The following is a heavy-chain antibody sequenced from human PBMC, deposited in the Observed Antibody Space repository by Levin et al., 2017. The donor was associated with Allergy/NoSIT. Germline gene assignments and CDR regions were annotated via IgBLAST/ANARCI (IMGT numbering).Heavy chain of an antibody. CDR2: ISGSGGST. CDR3: AKDGKAGATLYYYYGMDV. J-gene: IGHJ6*02. V-gene: IGHV3-23*01. D-gene: IGHD1-26*01. Sequence: AGGSLRLSCAASGFTFSSYAMSWVRQAPGKGLEWVSAISGSGGSTYYADSVKGRFTISRDNSKNTLYLQMNSLRAEDTAVYYCAKDGKAGATLYYYYGMDVWGQGTTVTVSS. CDR1: GFTFSSYA.